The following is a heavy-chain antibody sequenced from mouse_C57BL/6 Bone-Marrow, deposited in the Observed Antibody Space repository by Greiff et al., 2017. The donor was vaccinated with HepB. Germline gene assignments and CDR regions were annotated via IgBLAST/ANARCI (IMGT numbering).Heavy chain of an antibody. J-gene: IGHJ1*03. D-gene: IGHD1-1*01. Sequence: EVQLVESGGGLVKPGGSLKLSCAASGFTFSDYGMHWVRQAPEKGLEWVAYISSGSSTIYYADTVKGRFTISRDNAKNTLFLQMTSLRSEDTAMYYCARSILITTVVGVWGTGTTVTVSS. CDR1: GFTFSDYG. V-gene: IGHV5-17*01. CDR2: ISSGSSTI. CDR3: ARSILITTVVGV.